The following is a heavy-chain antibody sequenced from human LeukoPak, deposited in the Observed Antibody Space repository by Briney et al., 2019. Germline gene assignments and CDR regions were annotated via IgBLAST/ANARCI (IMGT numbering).Heavy chain of an antibody. V-gene: IGHV1-8*03. J-gene: IGHJ4*02. CDR1: VYTFTRYD. D-gene: IGHD6-13*01. Sequence: ASMKVSCKASVYTFTRYDINWVRQATGQGLEWMGWMNPNSGNTGYAQKFQGRVTITRNTSINTAYMELSSLRSEDTAVYYCARRAAAGTAPDYWGQGTLVTVSS. CDR2: MNPNSGNT. CDR3: ARRAAAGTAPDY.